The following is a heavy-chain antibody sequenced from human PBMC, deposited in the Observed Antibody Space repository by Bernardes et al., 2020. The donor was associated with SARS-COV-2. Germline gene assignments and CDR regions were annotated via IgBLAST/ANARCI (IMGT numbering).Heavy chain of an antibody. V-gene: IGHV3-30*04. J-gene: IGHJ4*02. Sequence: GGSLRLSCAASGFTFRDYAMHWLRQAPGKGLEWVTLISNDGNYQYYADSVRGRFTISRDDSKNTLDLQMNSLRAEDTAVYFCARGQQWLTPDWGQGTTVTVTS. D-gene: IGHD6-19*01. CDR1: GFTFRDYA. CDR2: ISNDGNYQ. CDR3: ARGQQWLTPD.